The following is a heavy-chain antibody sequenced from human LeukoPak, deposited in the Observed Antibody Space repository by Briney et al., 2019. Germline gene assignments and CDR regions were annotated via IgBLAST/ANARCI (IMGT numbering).Heavy chain of an antibody. CDR3: ARDVWFGAGRTFDY. J-gene: IGHJ4*02. V-gene: IGHV3-30*01. Sequence: SRDNSKNTLYLQMNSLRAEDTAVYYCARDVWFGAGRTFDYWGQGTLVTVSS. D-gene: IGHD3-10*01.